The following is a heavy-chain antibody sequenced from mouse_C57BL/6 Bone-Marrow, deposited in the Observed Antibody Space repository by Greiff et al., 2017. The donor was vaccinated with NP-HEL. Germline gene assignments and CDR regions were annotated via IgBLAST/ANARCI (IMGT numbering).Heavy chain of an antibody. D-gene: IGHD1-1*01. CDR1: GYTFTSYW. Sequence: VQLQQPGTELVKPGASVKLSCKASGYTFTSYWMHWVKQRPGQGLEWIGNINPSNGGTNYNEKFKSKATLTVDKSSSTAYMQLSSLTSEDSAVYYCARSDYYGSSYVKYFDYWGQGTTLTVSS. CDR3: ARSDYYGSSYVKYFDY. V-gene: IGHV1-53*01. J-gene: IGHJ2*01. CDR2: INPSNGGT.